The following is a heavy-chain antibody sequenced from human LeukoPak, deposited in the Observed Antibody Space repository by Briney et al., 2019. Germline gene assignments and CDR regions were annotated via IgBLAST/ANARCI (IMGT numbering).Heavy chain of an antibody. D-gene: IGHD3-3*01. CDR3: AAAVGVHYFDFWSGAPYFDY. Sequence: SVKVSCKASGFTFSSSAVQWVRQARGQRLEWIGWIVVGSDNTNYAQKFQERVTITRDMSTSTAYMELSSLRSEDTAVYYCAAAVGVHYFDFWSGAPYFDYWGQGTLVTVSS. J-gene: IGHJ4*02. CDR1: GFTFSSSA. V-gene: IGHV1-58*01. CDR2: IVVGSDNT.